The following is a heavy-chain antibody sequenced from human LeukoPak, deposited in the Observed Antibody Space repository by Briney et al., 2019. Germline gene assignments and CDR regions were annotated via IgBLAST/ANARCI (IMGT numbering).Heavy chain of an antibody. CDR2: IYSGGST. CDR3: ARAGGYSYHYDARSYYFDY. Sequence: GGSLRLSCAASEFSVGSNYMTWVRQAPGKGLEWVSLIYSGGSTYYADSVKGRFTISRDNSKNTLYLQMNSLRAEDTAVYYCARAGGYSYHYDARSYYFDYWGQGTLVTVSS. J-gene: IGHJ4*02. D-gene: IGHD5-18*01. CDR1: EFSVGSNY. V-gene: IGHV3-66*01.